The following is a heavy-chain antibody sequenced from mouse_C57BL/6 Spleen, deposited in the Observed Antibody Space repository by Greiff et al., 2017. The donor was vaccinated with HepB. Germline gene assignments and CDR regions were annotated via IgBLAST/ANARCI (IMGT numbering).Heavy chain of an antibody. CDR2: IDPENGDT. V-gene: IGHV14-4*01. Sequence: VQLQQSGAELVRPGASVKLSCTASGFNIKDDYMHWVKQRPEQGLEWIGWIDPENGDTEYASKFQGKATITADTSSNTAYLQLSSLTSEDTAVYYCTTKGYPDYWGQGTTLTVSA. CDR1: GFNIKDDY. D-gene: IGHD2-2*01. CDR3: TTKGYPDY. J-gene: IGHJ2*01.